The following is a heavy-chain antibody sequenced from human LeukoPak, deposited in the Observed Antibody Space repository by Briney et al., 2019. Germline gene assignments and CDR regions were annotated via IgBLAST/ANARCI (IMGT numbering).Heavy chain of an antibody. CDR2: IYSGGNT. CDR1: GFTVSGNY. CDR3: MVVVILTTYAFDI. D-gene: IGHD3-22*01. J-gene: IGHJ3*02. Sequence: PGGSLRLSCAASGFTVSGNYMSWVRQAPGKGLEWVSVIYSGGNTYYADSVKGRFTISRDDSKNTLYLQMNSLRAEDTAVYYCMVVVILTTYAFDIWGQGTMVTVSS. V-gene: IGHV3-53*01.